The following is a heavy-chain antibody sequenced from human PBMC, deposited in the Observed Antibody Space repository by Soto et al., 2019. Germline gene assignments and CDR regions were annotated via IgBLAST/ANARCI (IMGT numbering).Heavy chain of an antibody. CDR1: GFNFSDYY. V-gene: IGHV3-11*06. Sequence: GGSLRLSCAASGFNFSDYYMTWIRQAPRKGLEWISYISTSGRDTEYADSVKGRFLISRDNAKRSLYLQMNSLRAEDTAVYYCARDGLLWFGELSYNWFDPWGQGTLVTVSS. D-gene: IGHD3-10*01. J-gene: IGHJ5*02. CDR2: ISTSGRDT. CDR3: ARDGLLWFGELSYNWFDP.